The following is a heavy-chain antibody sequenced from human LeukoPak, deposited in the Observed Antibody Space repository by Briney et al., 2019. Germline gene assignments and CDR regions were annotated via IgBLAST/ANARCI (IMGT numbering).Heavy chain of an antibody. D-gene: IGHD3-10*01. Sequence: PSETLSLTCTVSGDSINTYYWSWIRQPPGKGLEWIGYIYYRVTSDYNPSPKSRVTMSVDMSTSQISLKLSSVTAADTAVYYCARAVGGDGSGSLWGPGTLVTVSS. CDR1: GDSINTYY. CDR3: ARAVGGDGSGSL. J-gene: IGHJ1*01. CDR2: IYYRVTS. V-gene: IGHV4-59*01.